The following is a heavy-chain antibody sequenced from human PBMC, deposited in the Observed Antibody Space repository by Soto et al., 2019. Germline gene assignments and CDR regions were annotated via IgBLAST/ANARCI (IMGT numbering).Heavy chain of an antibody. CDR3: ARGRGPPYYYDSSGYQDY. CDR2: ISSNGGST. D-gene: IGHD3-22*01. J-gene: IGHJ4*02. V-gene: IGHV3-64*01. Sequence: GGSLRLSCAASGFTFSSYAMHWVRQAPGKGLEYVSAISSNGGSTYYANSVKDRFTISRDNSKNTLYLQMGSLRAEDMAVYYCARGRGPPYYYDSSGYQDYWGQGTLVTVSS. CDR1: GFTFSSYA.